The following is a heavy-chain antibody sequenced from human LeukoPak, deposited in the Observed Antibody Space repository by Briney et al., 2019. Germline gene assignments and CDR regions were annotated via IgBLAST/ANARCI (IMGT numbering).Heavy chain of an antibody. CDR2: IDISGTST. Sequence: PGGSLDFSVQPLGSPLAAMPRTWSRQAPGKGLEWVSAIDISGTSTYYADSVRGRFTISKDTSKNTLYLQLNSLRAEDTAIYYCAAAYFGVDQFYYGMDVWGQGTTVTVSS. CDR1: GSPLAAMP. V-gene: IGHV3-23*05. CDR3: AAAYFGVDQFYYGMDV. D-gene: IGHD3-3*01. J-gene: IGHJ6*02.